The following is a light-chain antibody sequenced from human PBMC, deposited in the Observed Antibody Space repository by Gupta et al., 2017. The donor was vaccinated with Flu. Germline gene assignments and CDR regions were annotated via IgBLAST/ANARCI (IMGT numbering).Light chain of an antibody. CDR1: ASNIRLNL. CDR2: DTD. V-gene: IGLV1-44*01. Sequence: QSVLTQPPSASGTSGQRVTISCFGGASNIRLNLVNWYQQLPGMPPKLIIFDTDQRPSGVPDRFSGSKSGTSASLAISGLQFEDEADYFCSAWDDRLECPVFGGGTKLTVL. CDR3: SAWDDRLECPV. J-gene: IGLJ3*02.